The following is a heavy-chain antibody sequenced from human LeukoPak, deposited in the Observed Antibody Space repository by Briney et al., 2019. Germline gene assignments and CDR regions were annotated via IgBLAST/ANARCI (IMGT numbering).Heavy chain of an antibody. V-gene: IGHV3-23*01. CDR2: ISGSGGST. D-gene: IGHD3-22*01. CDR1: GFTFSSYA. Sequence: GGSLRLSCAASGFTFSSYAMSWVRQAPGKGLEWVSAISGSGGSTYYADSVKGRFTISRDNSKNTLYLQMNSLRAEDTAVYYCAKDRITYYYDSSGYHGTFDIWGQGTMVIVSS. CDR3: AKDRITYYYDSSGYHGTFDI. J-gene: IGHJ3*02.